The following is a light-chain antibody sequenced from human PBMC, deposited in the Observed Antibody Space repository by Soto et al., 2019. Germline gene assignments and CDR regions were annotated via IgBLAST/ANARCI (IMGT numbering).Light chain of an antibody. CDR1: ASTIGRNY. J-gene: IGLJ1*01. CDR3: AAWDDKLSGLYV. V-gene: IGLV1-47*02. Sequence: QSVLTQSPSASGTPGQRVTISCSGSASTIGRNYVYWYQQLPGTAPNLLIFSNSQRPSGVPDPYSGSKSGTSYSLAISGLRSEDEADYYCAAWDDKLSGLYVFGAGTKLTVL. CDR2: SNS.